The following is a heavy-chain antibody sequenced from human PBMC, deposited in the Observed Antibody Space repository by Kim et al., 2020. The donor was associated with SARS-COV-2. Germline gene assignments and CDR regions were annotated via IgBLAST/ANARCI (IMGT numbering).Heavy chain of an antibody. CDR3: TRWGKYSYGYRDY. V-gene: IGHV3-49*02. Sequence: YAASVKGRFTISRDDSKSIAYLQMNSLKTEDTAVYYCTRWGKYSYGYRDYWGQGTLVTVSS. J-gene: IGHJ4*02. D-gene: IGHD5-18*01.